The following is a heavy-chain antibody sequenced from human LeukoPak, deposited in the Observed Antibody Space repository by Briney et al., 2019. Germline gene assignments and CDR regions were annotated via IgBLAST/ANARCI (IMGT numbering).Heavy chain of an antibody. CDR2: IKSKTDRAAT. D-gene: IGHD3-10*01. CDR1: GFTFSDAW. CDR3: TTATMIRGVSHY. J-gene: IGHJ4*02. Sequence: PGGSLTLSCADSGFTFSDAWMSWVRQPPGRGLEWVGRIKSKTDRAATDYAAPVKGRFTISKDDSNNTLFLQMNSLRTEDTAVYYCTTATMIRGVSHYWGQGTLVTVSS. V-gene: IGHV3-15*01.